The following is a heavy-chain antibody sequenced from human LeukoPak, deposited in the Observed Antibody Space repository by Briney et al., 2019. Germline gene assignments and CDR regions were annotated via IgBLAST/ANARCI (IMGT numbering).Heavy chain of an antibody. Sequence: PSETLSLTCTVSGYSISSGYYWGWIRPPPGKGLEWIGRIYHSGSTYYNPSLKSRVTISVGTSKNQFSLKLGSVTAADTAVYYCARDLWGSRYYFDYWGQGTLVTVSS. V-gene: IGHV4-38-2*02. CDR3: ARDLWGSRYYFDY. D-gene: IGHD7-27*01. CDR1: GYSISSGYY. CDR2: IYHSGST. J-gene: IGHJ4*02.